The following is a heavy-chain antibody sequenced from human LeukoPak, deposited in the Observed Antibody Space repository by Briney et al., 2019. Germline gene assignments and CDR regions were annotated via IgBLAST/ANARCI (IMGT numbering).Heavy chain of an antibody. CDR1: GFIFSTHA. CDR2: LWSDGTHE. V-gene: IGHV3-33*01. Sequence: GGSLRLSCAASGFIFSTHAIHWVRQAPGEGLEWVAFLWSDGTHEHYADSVKGRFTISRDNSKNTVYLQMNSLRAEDTALYYCAGDPPRSGFAFLVWGQGTMVTVS. J-gene: IGHJ3*01. CDR3: AGDPPRSGFAFLV. D-gene: IGHD3-22*01.